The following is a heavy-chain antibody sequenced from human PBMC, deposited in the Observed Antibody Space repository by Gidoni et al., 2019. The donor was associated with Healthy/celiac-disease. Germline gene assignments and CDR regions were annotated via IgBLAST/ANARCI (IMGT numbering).Heavy chain of an antibody. Sequence: QVTWKESGPVLVKPTETLTLTCTVSGFSLSNERMGVSWIRQPPGKALEWLEHIFSNDEKSYSTSLKSRLTISKDTSKSQVVLTMTNMDPVDTATYYCARIAIAAAGTAFDYWGQGTLVTVSS. CDR1: GFSLSNERMG. J-gene: IGHJ4*02. CDR3: ARIAIAAAGTAFDY. CDR2: IFSNDEK. V-gene: IGHV2-26*01. D-gene: IGHD6-13*01.